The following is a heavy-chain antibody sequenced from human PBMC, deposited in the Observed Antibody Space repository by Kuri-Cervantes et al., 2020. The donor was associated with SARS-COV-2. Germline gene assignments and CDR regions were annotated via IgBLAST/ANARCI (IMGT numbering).Heavy chain of an antibody. CDR2: ISSSGSTI. Sequence: GGSLRLSCAASGFIFSDYYMSWIRQAPGKGLEWVSYISSSGSTIYYADSVRGRFTISRDNAKNSLYLQMNSLRAEDTAVYYCARDLPLGSSNKVCAFDIWGQGTMVTVSS. J-gene: IGHJ3*02. CDR1: GFIFSDYY. V-gene: IGHV3-11*04. D-gene: IGHD6-6*01. CDR3: ARDLPLGSSNKVCAFDI.